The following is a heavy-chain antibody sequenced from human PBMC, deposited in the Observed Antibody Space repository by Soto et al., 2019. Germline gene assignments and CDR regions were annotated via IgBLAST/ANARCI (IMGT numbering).Heavy chain of an antibody. V-gene: IGHV3-21*01. CDR2: ISSSSSYI. CDR3: ARDPPPGMVVAATPVFDY. CDR1: GVTFSSYS. Sequence: GGSLRLSCAASGVTFSSYSMNWVRQAPGKGLEWVSSISSSSSYIYYADSVKGRFTISRDNAKNSLYLQMNSLRAEDTAVYYCARDPPPGMVVAATPVFDYWGQGTLVTVSS. D-gene: IGHD2-15*01. J-gene: IGHJ4*02.